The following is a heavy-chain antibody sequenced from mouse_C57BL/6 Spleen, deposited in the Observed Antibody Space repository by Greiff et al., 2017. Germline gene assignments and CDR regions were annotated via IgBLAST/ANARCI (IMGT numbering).Heavy chain of an antibody. CDR2: IHPNSGST. V-gene: IGHV1-64*01. J-gene: IGHJ1*03. CDR3: ARGGYYGSSYGYFDV. D-gene: IGHD1-1*01. CDR1: GYTLTSYW. Sequence: QVQLQQPGAELVKPGASVKLSCKASGYTLTSYWMHWVKQRPGQGLEWIGMIHPNSGSTNYNEKFKSKATLTVDKSSSTAYMQLSSLTSEDSAVYYCARGGYYGSSYGYFDVWGTGTTVTVSS.